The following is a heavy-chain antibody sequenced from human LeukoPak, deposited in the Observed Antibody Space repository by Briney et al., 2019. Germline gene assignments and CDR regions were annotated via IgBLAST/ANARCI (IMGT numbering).Heavy chain of an antibody. J-gene: IGHJ4*02. CDR3: ARSLGATSYFDY. CDR1: GFTVSSNY. CDR2: IYSGGST. V-gene: IGHV3-53*01. D-gene: IGHD1-26*01. Sequence: PGGSLRLSCAASGFTVSSNYMSWVRQAPGKGLEWVSVIYSGGSTYYADSVKGRFTISRDNSKNTLYLQMNSLGAEDTAVYYCARSLGATSYFDYWGQGTLVTVSS.